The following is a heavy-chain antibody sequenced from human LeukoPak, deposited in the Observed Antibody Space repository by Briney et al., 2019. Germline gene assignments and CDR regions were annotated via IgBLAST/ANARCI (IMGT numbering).Heavy chain of an antibody. Sequence: GGSLRLSCAASGFTFSSYSMNWVRQAPGKGLEWVSAIGGSGGSTYYADSVEGRFTISRDNPKKTLYLQMDSLRAEDTAVYYCAKDHYYDSSNYYYGRPNLFDYWGQGTLVTVSS. D-gene: IGHD3-22*01. CDR2: IGGSGGST. V-gene: IGHV3-23*01. J-gene: IGHJ4*02. CDR3: AKDHYYDSSNYYYGRPNLFDY. CDR1: GFTFSSYS.